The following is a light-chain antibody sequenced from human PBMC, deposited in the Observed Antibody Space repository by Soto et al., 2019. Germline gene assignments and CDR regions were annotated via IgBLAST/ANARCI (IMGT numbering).Light chain of an antibody. CDR3: QSYDSSNWV. V-gene: IGLV6-57*04. CDR2: EDN. Sequence: NFMLTQPHSVSESPGKTVTISCTRSSGSIASNYVQWYHQRPGSAPTIVMYEDNQRPSGVPDRFSGSIDRSSNSASLTISGLKTEDEGDFYCQSYDSSNWVFGGGTQLTVL. J-gene: IGLJ3*02. CDR1: SGSIASNY.